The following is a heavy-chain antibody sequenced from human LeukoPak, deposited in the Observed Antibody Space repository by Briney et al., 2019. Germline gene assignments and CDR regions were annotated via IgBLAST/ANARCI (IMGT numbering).Heavy chain of an antibody. CDR1: GGTFSSYA. CDR2: FIPIFGTA. J-gene: IGHJ6*02. CDR3: ARVPVWDIVVVPAATHYGMDV. V-gene: IGHV1-69*13. D-gene: IGHD2-2*01. Sequence: GASVKVSCRASGGTFSSYAISWVRQAPGQGLEWMGGFIPIFGTANYAQKFQGRVTITADESTSTAYMELSSLRSEDTAVYYCARVPVWDIVVVPAATHYGMDVWGQGTTVTVSS.